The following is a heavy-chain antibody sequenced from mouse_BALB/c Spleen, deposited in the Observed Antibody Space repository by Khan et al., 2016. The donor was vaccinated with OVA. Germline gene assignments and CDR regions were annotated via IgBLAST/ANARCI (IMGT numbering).Heavy chain of an antibody. V-gene: IGHV2-6-5*01. CDR2: IWGGGST. J-gene: IGHJ4*01. CDR1: GFSLSDYG. Sequence: QVQLQQSGPGLVAPSQNLSITCTVSGFSLSDYGVRWIRQPPGKGLEWLGVIWGGGSTSYNSALKSRLSISKDNSKSQVFLQMSSLQSDDTSRVYCAKGVLSYYYTLDYWGQGTSVTVSS. CDR3: AKGVLSYYYTLDY.